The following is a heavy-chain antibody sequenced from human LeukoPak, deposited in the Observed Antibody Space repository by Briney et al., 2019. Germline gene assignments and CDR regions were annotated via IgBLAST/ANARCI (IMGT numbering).Heavy chain of an antibody. Sequence: GGSLRLSCAASGFTFSSYSMNWVRQAPGKGLEWVSYISSSSSTIYYADSVKGRFTISRDNAKNSLYLQMNSLRAEDTAVYYCARVRGIYSGYDYGEYYYYYYYMDVWGKGTTVTVSS. V-gene: IGHV3-48*01. CDR1: GFTFSSYS. CDR2: ISSSSSTI. D-gene: IGHD5-12*01. J-gene: IGHJ6*03. CDR3: ARVRGIYSGYDYGEYYYYYYYMDV.